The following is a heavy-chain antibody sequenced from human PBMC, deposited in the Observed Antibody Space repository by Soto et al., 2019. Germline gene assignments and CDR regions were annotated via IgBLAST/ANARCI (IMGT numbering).Heavy chain of an antibody. V-gene: IGHV1-8*01. D-gene: IGHD6-19*01. Sequence: GASVKVSCKASGYTFTSYDINWVRQATGQGLEWMGWMNPNSGNTGYAQKFQGRVTITADESTSTAYMELSSLRSEDTAVYYCARDIESSGWSDWFDPWGQGTLVTVSS. J-gene: IGHJ5*02. CDR1: GYTFTSYD. CDR2: MNPNSGNT. CDR3: ARDIESSGWSDWFDP.